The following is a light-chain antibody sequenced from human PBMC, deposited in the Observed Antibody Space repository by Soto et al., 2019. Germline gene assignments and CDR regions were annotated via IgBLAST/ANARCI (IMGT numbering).Light chain of an antibody. CDR2: GAS. J-gene: IGKJ4*01. Sequence: EIVMTQSPATLSVSPGERATLSCRPSQSVADKLAWYQQKPSQSPRLLIYGASTRATGIPARFSGSGSGTEFTLTISSLQTEDFAMYYCQQYNNWPLTLGGGTKVEIK. V-gene: IGKV3-15*01. CDR3: QQYNNWPLT. CDR1: QSVADK.